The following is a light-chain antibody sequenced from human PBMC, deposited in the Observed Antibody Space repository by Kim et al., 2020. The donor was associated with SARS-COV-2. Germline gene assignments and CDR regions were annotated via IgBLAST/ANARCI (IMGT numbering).Light chain of an antibody. Sequence: PGENATPACSASLNVGISLAWYQQTPGQAPRLLIYDAANRAAGIPDRFSGSGSGTDFTLTIGSLAPEDFAMYYCQQRGSGPPALPFVGGTKVDIK. J-gene: IGKJ4*01. V-gene: IGKV3-11*01. CDR2: DAA. CDR1: LNVGIS. CDR3: QQRGSGPPALP.